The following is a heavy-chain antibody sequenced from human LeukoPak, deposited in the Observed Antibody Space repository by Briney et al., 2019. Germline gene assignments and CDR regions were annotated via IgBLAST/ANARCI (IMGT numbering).Heavy chain of an antibody. V-gene: IGHV3-11*03. CDR2: ISSSSSYT. J-gene: IGHJ4*02. D-gene: IGHD6-13*01. Sequence: GGSLRLSCVVSGIPFSDFYMNWIRQAPGKGLEWISYISSSSSYTDYAASVKGRFTISRDNAKSALFLQMNSLRVGDTAVYYCAAGTAADYWGQGTLVIVSS. CDR1: GIPFSDFY. CDR3: AAGTAADY.